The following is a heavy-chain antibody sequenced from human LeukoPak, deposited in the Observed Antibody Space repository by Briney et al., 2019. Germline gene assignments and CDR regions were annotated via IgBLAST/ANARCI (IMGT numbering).Heavy chain of an antibody. D-gene: IGHD3-22*01. V-gene: IGHV1-2*02. J-gene: IGHJ4*02. Sequence: ASVKVSCKASGYTFTGYYMHWVRQAPGQGLEWMGWINPNSGGTNYAQKFQGRVTMTRDTSISTAYMELSRLRSDDTAVYYCARGLDYYDSSGYYLYWGQGTLVTVSS. CDR3: ARGLDYYDSSGYYLY. CDR1: GYTFTGYY. CDR2: INPNSGGT.